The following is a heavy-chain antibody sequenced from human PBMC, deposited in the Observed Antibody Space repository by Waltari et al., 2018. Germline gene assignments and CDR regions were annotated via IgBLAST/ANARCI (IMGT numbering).Heavy chain of an antibody. CDR1: GFPLTNYF. CDR3: ARGPEGKYTHGAYFDH. Sequence: QVQLVQSGAEVKKPGASVKVSCRASGFPLTNYFIHWVRQAPGHGLEWVGIINPSSGATFSAQRFQDRIIMTSDTSTATVYMELTSLRSDDTAIFYCARGPEGKYTHGAYFDHWGQGTLVTVSS. CDR2: INPSSGAT. V-gene: IGHV1-46*01. J-gene: IGHJ4*02. D-gene: IGHD4-17*01.